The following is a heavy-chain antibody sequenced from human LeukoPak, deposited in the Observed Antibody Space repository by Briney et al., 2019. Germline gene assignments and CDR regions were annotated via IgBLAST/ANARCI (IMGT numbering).Heavy chain of an antibody. V-gene: IGHV3-21*01. Sequence: GGSLRLSCAASGFTFSSYSMNWVRQAPGKGLEWVSSISSSSSYIYYADSVKGRFTIPRDNAKNSLYLQMNSLRAEDTAVYYCARDCSSTSCSYAFDIWGQGTMVTVSS. CDR2: ISSSSSYI. CDR3: ARDCSSTSCSYAFDI. D-gene: IGHD2-2*01. CDR1: GFTFSSYS. J-gene: IGHJ3*02.